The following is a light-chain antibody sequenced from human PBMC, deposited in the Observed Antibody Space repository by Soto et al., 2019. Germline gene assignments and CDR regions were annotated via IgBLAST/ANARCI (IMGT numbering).Light chain of an antibody. CDR2: AAS. V-gene: IGKV1-9*01. CDR1: QTISTW. CDR3: QQLNSYPWT. J-gene: IGKJ1*01. Sequence: DVQMTQSPSTLSASVGAIVTITCRASQTISTWLAWYQQKPGKAPKLLIYAASTLQSGVPSRFSGSGSGTEFTLTISSLQPEDFATYYCQQLNSYPWTFGQGTKVDI.